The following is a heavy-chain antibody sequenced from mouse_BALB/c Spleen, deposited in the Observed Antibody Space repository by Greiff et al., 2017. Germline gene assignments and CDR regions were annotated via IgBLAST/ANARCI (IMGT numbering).Heavy chain of an antibody. CDR3: ARPGLPDYAMDY. CDR1: GFAFSSYD. V-gene: IGHV5-12-1*01. Sequence: EVHLVESGGGLVKPGGSLKLSCAASGFAFSSYDMSWVRQTPEKRLEWVAYISSGGGSTYYPDTVKGRFTISRDNAKNTLYLQMSSLKSEDTAMYYCARPGLPDYAMDYWGQGTSVTVSS. D-gene: IGHD6-1*01. J-gene: IGHJ4*01. CDR2: ISSGGGST.